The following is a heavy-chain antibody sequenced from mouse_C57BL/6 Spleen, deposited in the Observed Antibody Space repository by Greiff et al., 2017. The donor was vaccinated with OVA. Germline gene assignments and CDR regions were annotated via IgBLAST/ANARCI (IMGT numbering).Heavy chain of an antibody. V-gene: IGHV1-54*01. CDR2: INPGSGGT. CDR1: GYAFTNYL. Sequence: QVQLKESGAELVRPGTSVKVSCKASGYAFTNYLIEWVKQRPGQGLEWIGVINPGSGGTNYNEKFKGKATLTADKSSSTAYMQLSSLTSEDSAVYFCARSTDPRGYFDVWGTGTTVTVSS. CDR3: ARSTDPRGYFDV. J-gene: IGHJ1*03.